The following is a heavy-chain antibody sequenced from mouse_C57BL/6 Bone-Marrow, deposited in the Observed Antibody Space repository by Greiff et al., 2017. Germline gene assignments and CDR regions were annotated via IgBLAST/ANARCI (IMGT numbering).Heavy chain of an antibody. J-gene: IGHJ4*01. Sequence: QVQLQQSGAELVRPGASVTLSCKASGYTFTDYEMHWVKQTPVHGLEWIGAIDPETGGTAYNQKFKGKAILTADKSSSTAYMELRSLTSEDSAVYYCTREEDYHVPYYYAMDYWGQGTSVTVSS. CDR3: TREEDYHVPYYYAMDY. V-gene: IGHV1-15*01. D-gene: IGHD1-1*01. CDR2: IDPETGGT. CDR1: GYTFTDYE.